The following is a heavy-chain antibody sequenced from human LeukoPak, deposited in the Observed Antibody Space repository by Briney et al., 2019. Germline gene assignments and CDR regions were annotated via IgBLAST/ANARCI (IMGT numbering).Heavy chain of an antibody. J-gene: IGHJ4*02. Sequence: ETLSLTCTVSGGSISSYYWSWVRQAPGKGLEWVSVIYSGGSTYYADSVKGRFTISRHNSKNTLYLQMNSLRAEDTAVYYCARDRGYCSGGSCYRYFDYWGQGTLVTVSS. CDR1: GGSISSYY. CDR2: IYSGGST. D-gene: IGHD2-15*01. V-gene: IGHV3-53*04. CDR3: ARDRGYCSGGSCYRYFDY.